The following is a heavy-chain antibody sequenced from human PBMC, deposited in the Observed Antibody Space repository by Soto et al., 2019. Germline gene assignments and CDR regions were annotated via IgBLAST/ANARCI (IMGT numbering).Heavy chain of an antibody. CDR2: IYYSGST. Sequence: PSETLSLTCTVSGGSISSCYWSWIRQPPGKGLEWIGYIYYSGSTNYNPSLKSRVTISVDTSRNQFSLKLSSVTAADTAVYYCARRGYSGYGYYYMDVWGKGTTVTVSS. CDR3: ARRGYSGYGYYYMDV. J-gene: IGHJ6*03. CDR1: GGSISSCY. D-gene: IGHD5-12*01. V-gene: IGHV4-59*08.